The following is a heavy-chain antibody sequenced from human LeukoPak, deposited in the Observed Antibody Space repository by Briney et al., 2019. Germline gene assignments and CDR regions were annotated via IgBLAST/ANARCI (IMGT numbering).Heavy chain of an antibody. J-gene: IGHJ4*02. CDR2: IYTSGST. D-gene: IGHD3-22*01. V-gene: IGHV4-4*09. CDR3: ARTPSRAYYYDSSGYLDY. Sequence: SETLSLTCTVSGGSISSYYWSWIRQPPGKGLEWIGYIYTSGSTNYNPSLKSRVTISVDTSKNQFSLKLSSVTAADTAVYYCARTPSRAYYYDSSGYLDYWGQGTLVTVSS. CDR1: GGSISSYY.